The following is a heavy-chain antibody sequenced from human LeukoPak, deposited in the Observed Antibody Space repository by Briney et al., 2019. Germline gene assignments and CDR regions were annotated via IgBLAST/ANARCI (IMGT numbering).Heavy chain of an antibody. V-gene: IGHV4-59*04. CDR2: IYYNGNT. Sequence: SETLSLTCTVSGGSISSYYWSWIRQPPGKGLEWIGNIYYNGNTYYNPSLKSRVTMSVDTSKNQFSLRVNSVTAADTAVYYCAEYTSSSAYFDHWGQGTLVTVSS. CDR3: AEYTSSSAYFDH. CDR1: GGSISSYY. J-gene: IGHJ4*02. D-gene: IGHD6-6*01.